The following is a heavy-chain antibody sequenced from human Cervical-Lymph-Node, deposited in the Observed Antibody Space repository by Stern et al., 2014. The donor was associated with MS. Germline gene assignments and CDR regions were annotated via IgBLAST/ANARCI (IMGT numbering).Heavy chain of an antibody. J-gene: IGHJ5*02. CDR3: VKDLLSASA. V-gene: IGHV3-9*01. Sequence: MQLVQSGGGLVQPGRSLRLSCAASGFTFDDYTMHWVRQPPGKGLEWVSSITWNSDNIGYADSVKGRFTISRDNAKYSLYLQIHSLRPEDTALYYCVKDLLSASAWGQGTLVTVSS. CDR1: GFTFDDYT. CDR2: ITWNSDNI.